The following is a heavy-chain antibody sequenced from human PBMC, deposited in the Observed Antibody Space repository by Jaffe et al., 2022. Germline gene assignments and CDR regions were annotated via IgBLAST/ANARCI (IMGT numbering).Heavy chain of an antibody. CDR3: ARVGIYYGGKRTPTYYFDY. D-gene: IGHD4-17*01. V-gene: IGHV4-61*02. CDR1: GGSISSGSYY. Sequence: QVQLQESGPGLVKPSQTLSLTCTVSGGSISSGSYYWSWIRQPAGKGLEWIGRIYTSGSTNYNPSLKSRVTISVDTSKNQFSLKLSSVTAADTAVYYCARVGIYYGGKRTPTYYFDYWGQGTLVTVSS. J-gene: IGHJ4*02. CDR2: IYTSGST.